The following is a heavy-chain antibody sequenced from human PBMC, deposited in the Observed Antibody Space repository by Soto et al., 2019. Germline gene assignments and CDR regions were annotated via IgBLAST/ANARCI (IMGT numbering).Heavy chain of an antibody. D-gene: IGHD5-12*01. CDR2: IYYSGST. CDR1: GGSISSYY. J-gene: IGHJ4*02. Sequence: TSETLSLTCTVSGGSISSYYWSWIRQPPGKGLEWIGYIYYSGSTNYNPSLKSRVTISVDTSKNQFSLKLSSVTAADTAVYYCARYQRWLQFGFDYWGQGTLVTVSS. CDR3: ARYQRWLQFGFDY. V-gene: IGHV4-59*01.